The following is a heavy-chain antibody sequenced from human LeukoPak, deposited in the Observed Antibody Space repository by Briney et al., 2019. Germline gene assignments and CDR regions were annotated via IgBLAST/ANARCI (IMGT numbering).Heavy chain of an antibody. CDR1: GGSISSYY. D-gene: IGHD2-21*01. CDR2: IYDSGNT. CDR3: AKGEGDY. Sequence: SETLSLTCTVSGGSISSYYWSWIRQPPGKGLEWIGYIYDSGNTNYNPSLKSRVTISVETSKNQFSLKVRSVTAADTAVYYCAKGEGDYWGQGTLVTVS. V-gene: IGHV4-59*01. J-gene: IGHJ4*02.